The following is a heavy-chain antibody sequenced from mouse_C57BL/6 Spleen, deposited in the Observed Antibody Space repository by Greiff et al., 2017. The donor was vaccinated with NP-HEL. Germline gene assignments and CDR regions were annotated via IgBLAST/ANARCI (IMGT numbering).Heavy chain of an antibody. CDR2: IDPETGGT. J-gene: IGHJ2*01. Sequence: VQLQQSGAELVRPGASVTLSCKASGYTFTDYEMHWVKQTPVHGLVWIGAIDPETGGTAYNQKFKGKAILTADKSSSTAYMELRSLTSEDSAVYYCTRSYYGSSLDYFDYWGQGTTLTVSS. CDR1: GYTFTDYE. D-gene: IGHD1-1*01. V-gene: IGHV1-15*01. CDR3: TRSYYGSSLDYFDY.